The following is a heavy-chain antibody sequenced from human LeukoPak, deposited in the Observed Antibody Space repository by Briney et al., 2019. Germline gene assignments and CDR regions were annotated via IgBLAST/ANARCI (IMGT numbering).Heavy chain of an antibody. D-gene: IGHD3-9*01. CDR2: ISYDGSNK. J-gene: IGHJ4*02. Sequence: RSLRLSCAASGFTFSNYVMHWVRQAPGKGLEWVAVISYDGSNKYYADSVKGRFTISRDNSKNTLYLQMNSLRAEDTAVYYCASAYYDILTGYYHEFDYWGQGTLVTVSS. V-gene: IGHV3-30-3*01. CDR1: GFTFSNYV. CDR3: ASAYYDILTGYYHEFDY.